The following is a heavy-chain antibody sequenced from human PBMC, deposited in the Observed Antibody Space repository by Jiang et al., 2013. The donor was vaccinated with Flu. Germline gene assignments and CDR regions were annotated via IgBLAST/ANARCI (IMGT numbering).Heavy chain of an antibody. V-gene: IGHV4-30-2*01. J-gene: IGHJ5*02. D-gene: IGHD2-2*01. Sequence: SGPGLVKTSQTLSLTCAVSGGSLDSGGYLWSWIRQPPGKDLEWIGNIYHSGSTYYNPSLRSRVTISEDRSKNHFSLKLYSVTAADTAVYYCARGDIVVVPDGGGGWFDPWGQGILVTVSS. CDR1: GGSLDSGGYL. CDR3: ARGDIVVVPDGGGGWFDP. CDR2: IYHSGST.